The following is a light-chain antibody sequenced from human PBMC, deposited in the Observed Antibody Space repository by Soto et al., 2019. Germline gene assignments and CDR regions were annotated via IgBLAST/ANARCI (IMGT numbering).Light chain of an antibody. J-gene: IGLJ1*01. CDR1: SLDVDGPHY. CDR2: ACC. V-gene: IGLV2-8*01. CDR3: CSHAGKSNYV. Sequence: QSVLTQPPSASGSPGQSVAISFTETSLDVDGPHYVSWYQQHPSRVPAFIVVACCNRPSGVPDCFSGSMSGNMASMAISRQRAEDEAGYYCCSHAGKSNYVFGTGTKVTV.